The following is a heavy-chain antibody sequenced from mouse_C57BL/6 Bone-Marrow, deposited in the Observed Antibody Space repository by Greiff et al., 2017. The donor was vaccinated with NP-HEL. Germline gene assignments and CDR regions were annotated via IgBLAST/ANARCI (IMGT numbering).Heavy chain of an antibody. CDR2: IDPENGDT. V-gene: IGHV14-4*01. J-gene: IGHJ2*01. CDR3: TYIYYDY. CDR1: GFNIKDDY. Sequence: VQLKQSGAELVRPGASVKLSCTASGFNIKDDYMHWVKQRPEQGLEWIGWIDPENGDTEYASKFQGKATITADTSSNTAYLQLSSLTSEDTAVYYCTYIYYDYWGQGTTLTVSS.